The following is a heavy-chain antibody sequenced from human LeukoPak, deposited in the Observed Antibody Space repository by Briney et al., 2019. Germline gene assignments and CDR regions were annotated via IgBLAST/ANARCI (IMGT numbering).Heavy chain of an antibody. J-gene: IGHJ4*02. CDR2: ISYNGDNK. D-gene: IGHD5-24*01. V-gene: IGHV3-30-3*02. Sequence: PGGSLRLSCAASGFTFSHLAMHWVRQAPGKGLEWVAVISYNGDNKYYADSVKGRFTISRDNSKNSLYLQMNSLRDEDTALYYCVKSGGRWLQYFDCWGQGTLVSVSS. CDR3: VKSGGRWLQYFDC. CDR1: GFTFSHLA.